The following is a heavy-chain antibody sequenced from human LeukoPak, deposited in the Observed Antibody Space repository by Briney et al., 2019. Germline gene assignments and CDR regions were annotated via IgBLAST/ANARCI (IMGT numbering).Heavy chain of an antibody. CDR3: AREVIIFPDYYYYGLDV. J-gene: IGHJ6*02. V-gene: IGHV3-11*01. D-gene: IGHD3-9*01. CDR2: ISRSGDTL. Sequence: GGSLRLSCAASGSTFRDYYMTWIRQAPGKGLEWISYISRSGDTLYYADSVEGRFTISRDSAKNSVFLQMNSLRAEDTAVYYCAREVIIFPDYYYYGLDVWGQGTTVTVSS. CDR1: GSTFRDYY.